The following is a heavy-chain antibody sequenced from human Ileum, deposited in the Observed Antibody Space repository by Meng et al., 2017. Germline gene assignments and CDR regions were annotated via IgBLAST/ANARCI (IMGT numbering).Heavy chain of an antibody. V-gene: IGHV3-30*04. CDR3: AREGLYSSGRCGFFGY. CDR1: ESTLSSDV. J-gene: IGHJ4*02. CDR2: ISQDSNSK. D-gene: IGHD6-19*01. Sequence: SLKISCSASESTLSSDVMHWVRQAPGKGLEWVAAISQDSNSKYFADSVKGRFTISRDNSENTVYLQLNSLRPEDTAVYYCAREGLYSSGRCGFFGYWGQGTLVTVSS.